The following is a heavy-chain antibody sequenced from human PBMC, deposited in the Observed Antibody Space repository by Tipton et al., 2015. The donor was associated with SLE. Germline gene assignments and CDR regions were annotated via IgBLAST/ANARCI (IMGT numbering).Heavy chain of an antibody. J-gene: IGHJ4*02. CDR2: IRTDGGFT. V-gene: IGHV3-74*01. CDR1: GFTFSHFW. CDR3: ASLSAPSDY. Sequence: SLRLSCATSGFTFSHFWMHWVRQAPGKGPVWVSRIRTDGGFTRYADSVKGRFTISRDNAKNTLFLEMNSLRVDDTAVYYCASLSAPSDYWGQGTLVTVSS.